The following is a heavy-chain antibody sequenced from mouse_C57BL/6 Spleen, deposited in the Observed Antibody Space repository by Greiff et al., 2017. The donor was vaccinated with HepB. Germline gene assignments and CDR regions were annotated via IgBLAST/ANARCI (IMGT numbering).Heavy chain of an antibody. D-gene: IGHD4-1*02. CDR3: ARESSTGRAMDY. Sequence: QVQLQQPGAELVRPGTSVKLSCKASGYTFTSYWMHWVKQRPGQGLEWIGVIDPSDSYTNYNQKFKGKATLTVDTSSSTAYMQLSSLTSEDSAVYYCARESSTGRAMDYWGQGTSVTVSS. J-gene: IGHJ4*01. V-gene: IGHV1-59*01. CDR1: GYTFTSYW. CDR2: IDPSDSYT.